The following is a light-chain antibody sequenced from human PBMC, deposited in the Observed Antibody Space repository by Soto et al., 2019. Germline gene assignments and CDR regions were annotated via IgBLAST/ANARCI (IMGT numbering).Light chain of an antibody. CDR3: TSYSSGSTHVL. CDR1: KSDIGVYDF. Sequence: QSALTQPPSASGSPGQSVTISCTGTKSDIGVYDFVSWYQQHPGKAPKLLISEVTNRPSGVSNRFSGSKSGNTASLTISGLQAADEADYYCTSYSSGSTHVLFGGGTKLTVL. J-gene: IGLJ2*01. CDR2: EVT. V-gene: IGLV2-14*01.